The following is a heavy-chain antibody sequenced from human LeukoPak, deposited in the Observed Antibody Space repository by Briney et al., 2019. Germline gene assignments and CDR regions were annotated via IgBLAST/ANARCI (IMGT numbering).Heavy chain of an antibody. Sequence: PSETLSLTCTVSGGSISSGGYYWSWIRQRPGKGLEWIGYIYYSGSTYYNPSLKSRVTISVDTSKNQFSLKLSSVTAADTAVYYCARDGSANCSSTSCYPAFDIWGQGTMVTVSS. CDR2: IYYSGST. CDR3: ARDGSANCSSTSCYPAFDI. V-gene: IGHV4-31*03. J-gene: IGHJ3*02. D-gene: IGHD2-2*01. CDR1: GGSISSGGYY.